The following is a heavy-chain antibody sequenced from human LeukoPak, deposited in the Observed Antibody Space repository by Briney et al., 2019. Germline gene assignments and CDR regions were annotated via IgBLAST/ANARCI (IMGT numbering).Heavy chain of an antibody. J-gene: IGHJ5*02. V-gene: IGHV3-64D*06. Sequence: GGSLRLSCSASGFTFSCYAMHWVRQAPGKGLEYVSAISSNGGSTYYADSVKGRFTISRDNSKNTLYLQMSSLRAEDTAVYYCVKDATGTRFDPWGQGTLVTVSS. CDR1: GFTFSCYA. CDR3: VKDATGTRFDP. D-gene: IGHD1-1*01. CDR2: ISSNGGST.